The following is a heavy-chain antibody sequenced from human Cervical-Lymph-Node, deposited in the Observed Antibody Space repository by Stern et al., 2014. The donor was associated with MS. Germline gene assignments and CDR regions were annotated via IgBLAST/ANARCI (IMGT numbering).Heavy chain of an antibody. J-gene: IGHJ6*02. Sequence: VQLVESGAEVKKPGASVKVSCKASGYTFTGYYIHWVRQAPGQGLEWMGWISPSRGGTGYSQKLQGWVTMTRDTSISTAYMELNRLRSDETAVYYCARVAPALGYGMDVWGQGTTVIVSS. CDR3: ARVAPALGYGMDV. V-gene: IGHV1-2*04. CDR1: GYTFTGYY. CDR2: ISPSRGGT.